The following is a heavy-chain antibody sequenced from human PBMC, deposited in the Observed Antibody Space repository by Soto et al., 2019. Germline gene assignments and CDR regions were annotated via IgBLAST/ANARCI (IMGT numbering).Heavy chain of an antibody. CDR1: GFTFDDYA. V-gene: IGHV3-9*01. CDR2: ISWNSGSI. CDR3: AKDIGSYCSSTSCYHYYYYGMDV. Sequence: GGSLRLSCAASGFTFDDYAMHWVRQAPGKGLEWVSGISWNSGSIGYADSVKGRFTISRDNAKNSLYLQMKSLGAEDTALYYCAKDIGSYCSSTSCYHYYYYGMDVWGQGTTVTVSS. J-gene: IGHJ6*02. D-gene: IGHD2-2*01.